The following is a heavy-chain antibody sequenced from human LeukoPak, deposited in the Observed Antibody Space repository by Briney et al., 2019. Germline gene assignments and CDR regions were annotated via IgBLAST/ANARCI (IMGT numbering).Heavy chain of an antibody. CDR1: GFTFSNYE. D-gene: IGHD1-26*01. J-gene: IGHJ4*02. Sequence: GGSLRLSCAASGFTFSNYEMNWVRQAPGKGLEWVSYISSSGRTIYYADSVKGRFTISRDNAKNSLYLQMDSLRAEDTAAYFCASTVYSGSYGGYWGQGTLVTVSS. CDR3: ASTVYSGSYGGY. V-gene: IGHV3-48*03. CDR2: ISSSGRTI.